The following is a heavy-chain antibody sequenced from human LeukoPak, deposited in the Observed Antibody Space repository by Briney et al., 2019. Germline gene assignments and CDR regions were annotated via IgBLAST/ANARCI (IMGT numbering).Heavy chain of an antibody. CDR2: LYYSGNTYDNPSVSSGNT. CDR3: ARRPRWSGYFDY. CDR1: GGSISDTSDF. J-gene: IGHJ4*02. D-gene: IGHD3-3*01. V-gene: IGHV4-39*01. Sequence: PSETLSLTCTVSGGSISDTSDFWGWIRQPPGKGLEWIGSLYYSGNTYDNPSVSSGNTYYNPSLKSRVTISVDTSKNQFSLKLSSVTAADTAVYYCARRPRWSGYFDYWGQGTLVTVSS.